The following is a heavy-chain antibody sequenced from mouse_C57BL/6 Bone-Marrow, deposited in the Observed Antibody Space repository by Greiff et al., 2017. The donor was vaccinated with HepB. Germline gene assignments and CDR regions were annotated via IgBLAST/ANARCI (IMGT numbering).Heavy chain of an antibody. CDR2: IYPGSGST. CDR1: GYTFTSYW. V-gene: IGHV1-55*01. Sequence: VQLQQSGAELVKPGASVKMSCKASGYTFTSYWITWVKQRPGQGLEWIGDIYPGSGSTNYNEKFKSKATLTVDTSSSTAYMQLSSLTSEDSAVYYCAREEFYSGDYEDAMDYWGQGTSVTVSS. J-gene: IGHJ4*01. CDR3: AREEFYSGDYEDAMDY. D-gene: IGHD2-13*01.